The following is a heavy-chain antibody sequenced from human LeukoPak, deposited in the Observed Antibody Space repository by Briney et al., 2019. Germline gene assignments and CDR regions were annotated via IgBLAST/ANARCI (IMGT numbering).Heavy chain of an antibody. Sequence: PGGSLRLSCAASGFTFSGYAMSWVRQAPGKGLEWVSAISGSGGSTYYADSVKGRFTISRDNSKNTLYLQMNSLRAEDTAVYYCAKSPTTVPAAPLGIGAFDIWGQGTMVTVSS. D-gene: IGHD2-2*01. CDR2: ISGSGGST. CDR1: GFTFSGYA. V-gene: IGHV3-23*01. J-gene: IGHJ3*02. CDR3: AKSPTTVPAAPLGIGAFDI.